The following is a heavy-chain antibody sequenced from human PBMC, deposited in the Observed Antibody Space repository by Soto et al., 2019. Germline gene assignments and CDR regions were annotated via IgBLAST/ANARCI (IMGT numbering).Heavy chain of an antibody. CDR3: AKGYSSGWYEWDFQH. CDR1: GFTFSSYG. CDR2: ITYDGSNK. Sequence: QVQLVESGGGVVQPGRSLRLSCAASGFTFSSYGMHWVRQAPGKGLEWGAVITYDGSNKYYADSVKGRFTISRDNSKNTLYLQMNSLRAEDTAVYYCAKGYSSGWYEWDFQHWGQGTLVTVSS. J-gene: IGHJ1*01. V-gene: IGHV3-30*18. D-gene: IGHD6-19*01.